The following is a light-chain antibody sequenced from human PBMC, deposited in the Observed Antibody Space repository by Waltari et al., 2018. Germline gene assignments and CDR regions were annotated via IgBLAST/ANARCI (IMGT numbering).Light chain of an antibody. CDR1: QGISSS. CDR2: SAS. Sequence: IQLTQSPSSLSASVGDRVTITCRASQGISSSVAWYQQEPGKAPKLLIYSASSLQSGVPSRFGGSGSGTDFTLTIASLQPEDFATYYCQQVHDYPYTFGQGTRLEI. CDR3: QQVHDYPYT. J-gene: IGKJ2*01. V-gene: IGKV1-9*01.